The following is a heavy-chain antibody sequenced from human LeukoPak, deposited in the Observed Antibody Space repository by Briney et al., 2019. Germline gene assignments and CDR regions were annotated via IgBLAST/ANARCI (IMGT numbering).Heavy chain of an antibody. CDR1: GGSISSYY. V-gene: IGHV4-4*07. CDR3: ARDYLVGMVTYYYYGMDV. D-gene: IGHD5-24*01. CDR2: IYTSGST. J-gene: IGHJ6*02. Sequence: SETLSLTCTVPGGSISSYYWSWIRQPAGKGLEWIGRIYTSGSTNYNPSLKSRVTMSVDTSKNQFSLKLSSVTAADTAVYYCARDYLVGMVTYYYYGMDVWGQGTTVTVSS.